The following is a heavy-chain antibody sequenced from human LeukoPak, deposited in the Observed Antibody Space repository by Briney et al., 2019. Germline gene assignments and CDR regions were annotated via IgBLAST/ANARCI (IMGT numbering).Heavy chain of an antibody. V-gene: IGHV3-23*01. CDR2: ISGSGGST. J-gene: IGHJ4*02. CDR1: GFTFSSYA. Sequence: GGSLRLSCAASGFTFSSYAMSWVRQAPGKGLEWVSAISGSGGSTYYADSVKGRFTISRDNSKNTLYLQMDSLRAEDTAVYYCAKDTYDILTYDYWGQGTLVTVSS. D-gene: IGHD3-9*01. CDR3: AKDTYDILTYDY.